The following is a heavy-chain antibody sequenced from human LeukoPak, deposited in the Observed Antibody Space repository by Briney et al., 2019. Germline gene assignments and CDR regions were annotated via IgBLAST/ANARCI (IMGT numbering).Heavy chain of an antibody. D-gene: IGHD6-13*01. J-gene: IGHJ4*02. CDR3: AKDGDIGAAGYYFDY. CDR2: ISYDGSDQ. V-gene: IGHV3-30*18. CDR1: GFTFSSYG. Sequence: GGSLRLSCAASGFTFSSYGMHWVRQAPGKGLAWVAVISYDGSDQYYADSVQGRSTISRDNSKNTLYLQMNSLRGEDTAVYYCAKDGDIGAAGYYFDYWGQGALVTVSS.